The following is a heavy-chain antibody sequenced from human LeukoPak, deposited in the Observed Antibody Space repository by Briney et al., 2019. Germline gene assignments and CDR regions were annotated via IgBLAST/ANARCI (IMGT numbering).Heavy chain of an antibody. CDR3: ANGRRVSYYYYYMDV. Sequence: VASVKVSCKASGGTFSSYAISWVRQAPGQGLEWMGGIIPIFGTANYAQKFQGRVTITTDESTSTAYMELSSLRSEDTAVYYCANGRRVSYYYYYMDVWGKGTTVTVSS. J-gene: IGHJ6*03. V-gene: IGHV1-69*05. CDR2: IIPIFGTA. CDR1: GGTFSSYA. D-gene: IGHD6-25*01.